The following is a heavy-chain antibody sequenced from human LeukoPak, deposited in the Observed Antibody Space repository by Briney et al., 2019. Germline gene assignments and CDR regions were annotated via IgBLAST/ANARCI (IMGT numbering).Heavy chain of an antibody. CDR1: GGSFSGYY. V-gene: IGHV4-34*01. CDR3: ARGLNWNDYYYYMDV. CDR2: INHSGST. J-gene: IGHJ6*03. Sequence: SETLSLTCAVYGGSFSGYYWSWIRQPPGKGLKWIGEINHSGSTNYNPSLKSRVTISVDTSKNQFSLKLSSVTAADTAVYYCARGLNWNDYYYYMDVWGKGTTVTVSS. D-gene: IGHD1-1*01.